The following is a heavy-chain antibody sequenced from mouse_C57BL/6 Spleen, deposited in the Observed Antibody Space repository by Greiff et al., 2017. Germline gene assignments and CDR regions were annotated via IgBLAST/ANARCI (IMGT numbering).Heavy chain of an antibody. CDR3: ARPGYYSNYAYYFDY. D-gene: IGHD2-5*01. V-gene: IGHV5-17*01. Sequence: EVKLVESGGGLVKPGGSLKLSCAASGFTFSDYGMHWVRQAPEKGLEWVAYISSGSSTIYYAYTVKGRFTISRDNAKNTLFLQMTSLRSEDTAMYYCARPGYYSNYAYYFDYWGQGTTLTVSS. J-gene: IGHJ2*01. CDR2: ISSGSSTI. CDR1: GFTFSDYG.